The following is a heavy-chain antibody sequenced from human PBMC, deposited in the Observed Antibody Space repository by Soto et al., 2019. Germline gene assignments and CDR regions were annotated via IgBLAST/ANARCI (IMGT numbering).Heavy chain of an antibody. CDR1: GGSISSYY. CDR2: IYTSGST. Sequence: WETLSLTCTVSGGSISSYYWSWIRQPAGKGLEWIGRIYTSGSTNYNPSLKSRVTMSVDTSKNQFSLKLSSVTAADTAVYYCARGRLMYSSSWALDYWGQGTLVTVSS. J-gene: IGHJ4*02. D-gene: IGHD6-13*01. V-gene: IGHV4-4*07. CDR3: ARGRLMYSSSWALDY.